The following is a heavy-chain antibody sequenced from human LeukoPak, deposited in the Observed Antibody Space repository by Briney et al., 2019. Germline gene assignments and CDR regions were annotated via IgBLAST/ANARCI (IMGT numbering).Heavy chain of an antibody. J-gene: IGHJ4*02. CDR2: IYYSGST. Sequence: SETLSLTCTVSGGSISSSSYYWGWIRQPPGKGLEWIGSIYYSGSTYYNPSLKSRVTMSVDTSKNQFSLKLSSVTAADTAVYYCARGGGGSYPFDYWGQGTLVTVSS. D-gene: IGHD1-26*01. CDR1: GGSISSSSYY. V-gene: IGHV4-39*07. CDR3: ARGGGGSYPFDY.